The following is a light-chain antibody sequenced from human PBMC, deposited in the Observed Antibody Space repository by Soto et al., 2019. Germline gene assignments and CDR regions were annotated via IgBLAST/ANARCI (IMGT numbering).Light chain of an antibody. V-gene: IGLV1-47*02. CDR1: TSSIGRNY. Sequence: QTVVTQPPSASGTPGQRVTISCSGGTSSIGRNYVYWYQQLPGAAPRLLIYGNSNRPSGVPDRFAGSKSGTSASLAIIGLRVEDEGIYYCQAFDNSLSASGVFGGGTKVTVL. J-gene: IGLJ3*02. CDR3: QAFDNSLSASGV. CDR2: GNS.